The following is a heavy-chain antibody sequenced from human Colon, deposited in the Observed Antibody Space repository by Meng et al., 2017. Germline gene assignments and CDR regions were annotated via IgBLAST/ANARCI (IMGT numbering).Heavy chain of an antibody. Sequence: ASVKVSCKASGYTFTSYGISWVRQAPGQGLEWMGWISAYNGNTNYAQKLQGRVTMTTDTSTSTAYMELRSLRSDDTAVYYCARDNYDSSGYYLRGWFDPWGQGTLVTVSS. V-gene: IGHV1-18*01. CDR1: GYTFTSYG. CDR3: ARDNYDSSGYYLRGWFDP. D-gene: IGHD3-22*01. CDR2: ISAYNGNT. J-gene: IGHJ5*02.